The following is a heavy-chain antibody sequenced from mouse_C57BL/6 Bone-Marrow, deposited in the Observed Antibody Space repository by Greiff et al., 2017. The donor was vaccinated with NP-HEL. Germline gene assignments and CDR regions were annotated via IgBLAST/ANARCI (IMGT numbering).Heavy chain of an antibody. V-gene: IGHV1-42*01. CDR3: ARNYYGKGSYAMDY. J-gene: IGHJ4*01. D-gene: IGHD1-1*01. Sequence: DVKLQESGPELVKPGASVKISCKASGYSFTGYYMNWVKQSPEKSLEWIGEINPSTGGTTYNQKFKAKATLTVDKSSSTAYMQLKSLTSEDSAVYYCARNYYGKGSYAMDYWGQGTSVTVSS. CDR2: INPSTGGT. CDR1: GYSFTGYY.